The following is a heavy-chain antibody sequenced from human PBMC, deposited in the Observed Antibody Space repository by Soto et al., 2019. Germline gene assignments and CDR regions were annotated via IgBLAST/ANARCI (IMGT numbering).Heavy chain of an antibody. CDR1: GFTFSSYA. CDR2: ISGSGGST. V-gene: IGHV3-23*01. Sequence: GSLRLSCAASGFTFSSYAMSWVRQAPGKGLEWVSAISGSGGSTYYADSVKGRFTISRDNSKNTLYLQMNSLRAEDTAVCYCAKDLNDKGIQLWLSCFDHWGQGTLVTVSS. J-gene: IGHJ4*02. CDR3: AKDLNDKGIQLWLSCFDH. D-gene: IGHD5-18*01.